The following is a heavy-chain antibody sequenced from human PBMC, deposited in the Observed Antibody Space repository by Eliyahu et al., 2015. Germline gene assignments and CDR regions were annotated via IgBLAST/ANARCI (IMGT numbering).Heavy chain of an antibody. CDR2: IIPILGIA. CDR3: ARVGLCSSTSCYTDY. V-gene: IGHV1-69*04. J-gene: IGHJ4*02. Sequence: QVQLVQSGAEVKKPGSSVKVSCKASGGTFSSYAISWVRQAPGQGLEWMGRIIPILGIANYAQKFQGRVTITADKSTSTAYMELSSLRSEDTAVYYCARVGLCSSTSCYTDYWGQGTLVTVSS. D-gene: IGHD2-2*02. CDR1: GGTFSSYA.